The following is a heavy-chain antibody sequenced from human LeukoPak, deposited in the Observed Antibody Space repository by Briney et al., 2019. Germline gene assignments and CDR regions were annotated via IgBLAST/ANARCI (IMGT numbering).Heavy chain of an antibody. CDR3: ARQHTAMGPKGFDY. Sequence: SETLSLTCTVSGGSISSSSYYWGWIRQPPGKGLEWIGSIYYSGSTYYNPSLKSRVTISADTSKNQFSLKLSSVTAADTAVYYCARQHTAMGPKGFDYWGQGTLVTVSS. D-gene: IGHD5-18*01. J-gene: IGHJ4*02. CDR1: GGSISSSSYY. CDR2: IYYSGST. V-gene: IGHV4-39*01.